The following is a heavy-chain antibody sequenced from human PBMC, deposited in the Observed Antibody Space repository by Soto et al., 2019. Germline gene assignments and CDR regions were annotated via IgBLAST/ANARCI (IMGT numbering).Heavy chain of an antibody. CDR1: GFFCSSYD. J-gene: IGHJ5*02. V-gene: IGHV3-23*01. D-gene: IGHD6-6*01. CDR3: AKDRGIAARPEWFDP. CDR2: ILVGGSP. Sequence: GGSLRLSCAATGFFCSSYDMSWVRQAPGKGLEWVSTILVGGSPHYEDSVKGRFTTSIDNSKNTLYLQMNSLRAEDTAVYYCAKDRGIAARPEWFDPWGQGTLVTVSS.